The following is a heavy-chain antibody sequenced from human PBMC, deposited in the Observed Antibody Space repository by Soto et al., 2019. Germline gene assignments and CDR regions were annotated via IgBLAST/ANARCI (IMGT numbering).Heavy chain of an antibody. V-gene: IGHV1-24*01. J-gene: IGHJ4*02. CDR1: GYTLTELS. D-gene: IGHD4-17*01. CDR3: ATDPYGGNTFDY. CDR2: FDPEGGET. Sequence: ASVKVSCKVSGYTLTELSMHWVRQAPGKGLEWMGGFDPEGGETIYAQKFQGRVTMTEDTSADTAYMELSSLRSEDTAVYYCATDPYGGNTFDYWGQGTLVTVSS.